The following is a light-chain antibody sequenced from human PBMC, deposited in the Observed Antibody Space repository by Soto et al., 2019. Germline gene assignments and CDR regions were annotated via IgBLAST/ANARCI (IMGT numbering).Light chain of an antibody. CDR2: EVS. J-gene: IGLJ2*01. CDR3: SSYAGSGILV. CDR1: SSDVGYYSL. Sequence: QSALTQPASVSGSPGQSITISCTGTSSDVGYYSLVSWYQQHPGKAPKLMMYEVSKRPSGVSNRFSGSKSGNTASLTISGLQAEDEADYYCSSYAGSGILVFGGGTKLTVL. V-gene: IGLV2-23*02.